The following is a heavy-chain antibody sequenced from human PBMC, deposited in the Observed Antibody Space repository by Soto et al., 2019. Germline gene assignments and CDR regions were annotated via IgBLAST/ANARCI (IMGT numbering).Heavy chain of an antibody. CDR2: IIPIFGTA. V-gene: IGHV1-69*13. CDR1: GGTFSSYA. Sequence: SVKVSCKASGGTFSSYAISWVRQAPGQGLEWMGGIIPIFGTANYAQKFQGRVTITADESTSTAYMELSSLRSEDTAVYYCARDRAKGVIFYFDYWDQGTLVTVSS. CDR3: ARDRAKGVIFYFDY. J-gene: IGHJ4*02. D-gene: IGHD3-10*01.